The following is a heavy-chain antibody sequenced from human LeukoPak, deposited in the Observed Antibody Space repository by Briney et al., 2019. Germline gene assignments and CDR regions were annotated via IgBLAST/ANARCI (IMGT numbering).Heavy chain of an antibody. CDR2: IIPIFGTA. D-gene: IGHD6-19*01. V-gene: IGHV1-69*06. CDR1: GGTFSSYA. Sequence: GASVKVSCKASGGTFSSYAISWVRQAPGQGLEWMGGIIPIFGTANYAQKFQGRVTITADKSTSTAYMELSSLRSEDTAVYYCARGLDDSSGWYTENYWGQGTLVTISS. CDR3: ARGLDDSSGWYTENY. J-gene: IGHJ4*02.